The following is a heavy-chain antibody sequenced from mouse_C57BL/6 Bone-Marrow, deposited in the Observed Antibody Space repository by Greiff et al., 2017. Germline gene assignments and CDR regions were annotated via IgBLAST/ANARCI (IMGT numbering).Heavy chain of an antibody. D-gene: IGHD1-1*01. CDR2: IYPRSGNT. CDR3: ARPLLLRYFDY. CDR1: GYTFTSYG. Sequence: VQLQQSGAELARPGASVKLSCKASGYTFTSYGISWVKQRTGQGLEWIGEIYPRSGNTYYNEKFKGKATLTADTSSRTAYMELRSLTSEDSAVYFCARPLLLRYFDYWGQGTTLTVSS. V-gene: IGHV1-81*01. J-gene: IGHJ2*01.